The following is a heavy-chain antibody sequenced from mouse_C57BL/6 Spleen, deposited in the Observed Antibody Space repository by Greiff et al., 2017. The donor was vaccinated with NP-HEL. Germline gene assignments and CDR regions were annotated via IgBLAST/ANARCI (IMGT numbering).Heavy chain of an antibody. CDR3: AREGGLLRYYFDY. J-gene: IGHJ2*01. CDR1: GYTFTSYW. V-gene: IGHV1-72*01. CDR2: IDPNSGGT. D-gene: IGHD1-1*01. Sequence: QVQLQQPGAELVKPGASVKLSCKASGYTFTSYWMHWVKQRPGRGLEWSGRIDPNSGGTKYNEKFKSKATLTVDKPSSTAYMQLSSLTSEDSAVYYCAREGGLLRYYFDYWGQGTTLTVSS.